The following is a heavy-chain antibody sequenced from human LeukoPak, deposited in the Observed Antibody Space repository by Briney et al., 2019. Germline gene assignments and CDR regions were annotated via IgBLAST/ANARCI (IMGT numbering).Heavy chain of an antibody. Sequence: GGSLRLSCTASGFTLGDYAMSWFRQSPGKGLEWVGFIRSKAYGGTTEYAASVKGRFTISRDDSKSIAYLQMNSLKTEDTAVYYCTRDGEVVPAARGTGFDYWGQGTLVTVSS. J-gene: IGHJ4*02. CDR1: GFTLGDYA. CDR2: IRSKAYGGTT. CDR3: TRDGEVVPAARGTGFDY. D-gene: IGHD2-2*01. V-gene: IGHV3-49*03.